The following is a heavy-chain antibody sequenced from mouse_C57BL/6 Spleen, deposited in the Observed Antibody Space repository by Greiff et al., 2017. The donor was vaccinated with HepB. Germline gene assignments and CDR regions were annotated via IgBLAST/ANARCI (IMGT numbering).Heavy chain of an antibody. CDR2: IWRGGST. CDR3: AKITTVVATGYYAMDY. Sequence: QVQLQQSGPGLVQPSQSLSITCTVSGFSLTSYGVHWVRQSPGKGLEWLGVIWRGGSTDYNAAFMSRLSITKDNSKSQVFFKMNSLQADDTDIYYCAKITTVVATGYYAMDYWGQGTSVTVSS. V-gene: IGHV2-5*01. D-gene: IGHD1-1*01. J-gene: IGHJ4*01. CDR1: GFSLTSYG.